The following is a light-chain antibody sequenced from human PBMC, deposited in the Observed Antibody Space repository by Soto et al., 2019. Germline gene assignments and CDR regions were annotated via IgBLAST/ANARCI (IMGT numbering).Light chain of an antibody. CDR2: AAS. J-gene: IGKJ4*01. CDR3: QQYNTYPLT. CDR1: QDISNY. Sequence: DIQMTQSPSSLSASVGDRVTITCRASQDISNYLAWFQQKPGKVPKSLIYAASSLQSGVPSRFSGSGSGTDFTLTISSLQPEDFAIYYCQQYNTYPLTFGGGTKVEIK. V-gene: IGKV1-16*01.